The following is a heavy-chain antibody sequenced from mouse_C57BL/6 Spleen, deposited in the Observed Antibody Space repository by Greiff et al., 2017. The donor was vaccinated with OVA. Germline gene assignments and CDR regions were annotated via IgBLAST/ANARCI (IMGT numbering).Heavy chain of an antibody. CDR2: INPNNGGT. J-gene: IGHJ4*01. CDR3: ARDYSNGYYYAMDY. V-gene: IGHV1-18*01. D-gene: IGHD2-5*01. Sequence: QLQQSGPELVKPGASVKIPCKASGYTFTDYNMDWVKQSHGKSLEWIGDINPNNGGTIYNQKFKGKATLTVDKSSSTAYMELRSLTSEDTAVYYCARDYSNGYYYAMDYWGQGTSVTVSS. CDR1: GYTFTDYN.